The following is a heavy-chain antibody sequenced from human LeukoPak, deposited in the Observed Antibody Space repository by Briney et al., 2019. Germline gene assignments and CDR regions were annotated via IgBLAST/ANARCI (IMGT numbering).Heavy chain of an antibody. J-gene: IGHJ1*01. D-gene: IGHD3-22*01. V-gene: IGHV3-23*01. CDR3: AKETYYYDSSGYYSEYFQH. CDR1: GFTFSSYA. CDR2: ASGSGGST. Sequence: GGSLRLSCAASGFTFSSYAMSWVRQAPGKGLEWVSAASGSGGSTYYADSVKGRFTISRDNSKNTLYLQMNSLRAEDTAVYYCAKETYYYDSSGYYSEYFQHWGQGTLVTVSS.